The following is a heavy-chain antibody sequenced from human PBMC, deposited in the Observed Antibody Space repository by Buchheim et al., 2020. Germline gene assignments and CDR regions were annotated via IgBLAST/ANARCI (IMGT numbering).Heavy chain of an antibody. D-gene: IGHD4-17*01. CDR3: ARSVNDYGDYAPSYYYYGMDV. CDR1: GGTFSSYA. Sequence: QVQLVQSGAEVKKPGSSVKVSCKASGGTFSSYAISWVRQAPGQGLEWMGGIIPIFGTANYAQKFQGRVTITADESTSTDYMELSSLRSEDTAVYYCARSVNDYGDYAPSYYYYGMDVWGQGTT. V-gene: IGHV1-69*01. CDR2: IIPIFGTA. J-gene: IGHJ6*02.